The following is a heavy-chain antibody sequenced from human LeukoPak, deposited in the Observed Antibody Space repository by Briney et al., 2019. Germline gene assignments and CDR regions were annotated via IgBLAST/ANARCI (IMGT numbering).Heavy chain of an antibody. CDR1: GFTFSSYA. CDR2: ISGSGGSR. J-gene: IGHJ4*02. D-gene: IGHD2-21*02. Sequence: AGGSLRLSCAASGFTFSSYAMSWVRQAPGKGLEWVSAISGSGGSRYYAYSVKGRFTISRDNSKNTLYLQMNRLRAEDTAVFYCAKDGYGDCSRWGHDYWGQGTLVTVSS. V-gene: IGHV3-23*01. CDR3: AKDGYGDCSRWGHDY.